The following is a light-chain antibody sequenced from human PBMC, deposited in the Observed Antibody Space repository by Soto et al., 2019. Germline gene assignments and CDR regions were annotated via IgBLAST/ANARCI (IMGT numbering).Light chain of an antibody. CDR1: QSVSRNF. CDR2: HAS. V-gene: IGKV3-20*01. Sequence: ENVLTQSPGTLSLSPGERATLSCRASQSVSRNFLAWYQQKPGHAPRLLIYHASNRATGIPDRFSGSGSGTDFTLTISRLEPEGFAMYYCQQYASARRTFGQGTNLEIK. CDR3: QQYASARRT. J-gene: IGKJ2*01.